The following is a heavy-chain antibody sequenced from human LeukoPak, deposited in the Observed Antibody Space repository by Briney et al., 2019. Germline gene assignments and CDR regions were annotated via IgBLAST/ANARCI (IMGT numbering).Heavy chain of an antibody. Sequence: GGSLRLSCAASGFTFSSYGMHWVRQAPGKGLEWVAVIWYDGSNKYYVDSVKGRFTISRDNSKNTLYLQMNSLRAEDTAVYYCARERFLEWLTNYYYYGMDVWGQGTTVTVSS. CDR1: GFTFSSYG. CDR3: ARERFLEWLTNYYYYGMDV. D-gene: IGHD3-3*01. CDR2: IWYDGSNK. J-gene: IGHJ6*02. V-gene: IGHV3-33*01.